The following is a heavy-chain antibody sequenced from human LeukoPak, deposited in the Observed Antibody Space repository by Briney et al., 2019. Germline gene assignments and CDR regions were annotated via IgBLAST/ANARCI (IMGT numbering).Heavy chain of an antibody. CDR3: AKDIPSSSWYLGY. CDR2: IRSDGSNK. CDR1: GFTFSSSG. D-gene: IGHD6-13*01. V-gene: IGHV3-30*02. J-gene: IGHJ4*02. Sequence: GGSLRLSCAASGFTFSSSGMHWARQAPGKGLEWVALIRSDGSNKYYADSVKGRFTVSRDNSKDTLYLQMNSLRPDDTAVYYCAKDIPSSSWYLGYWGQGALVTVSS.